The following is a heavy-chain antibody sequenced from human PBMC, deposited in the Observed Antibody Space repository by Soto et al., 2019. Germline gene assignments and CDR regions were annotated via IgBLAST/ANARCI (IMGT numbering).Heavy chain of an antibody. J-gene: IGHJ3*02. CDR2: ISSSGSTI. V-gene: IGHV3-21*04. D-gene: IGHD2-2*01. CDR1: GFTFSSYA. CDR3: ARMRGYCSSTSCYGGAFDI. Sequence: PGGSLRLSCAASGFTFSSYAMSWVRQAPGKGLEWVSAISSSGSTIYYADSVKGRFTISRDNAKNSLYLQMNSLRAEDTAVYYCARMRGYCSSTSCYGGAFDIWGQGTTVTVSS.